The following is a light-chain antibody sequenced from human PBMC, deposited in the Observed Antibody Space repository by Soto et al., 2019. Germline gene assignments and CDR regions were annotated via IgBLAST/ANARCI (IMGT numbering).Light chain of an antibody. V-gene: IGKV1-5*03. Sequence: DIQMTQSPSTLSASVGDRVTITCRAQTSITWLAWYQQKPGKAPKLLIYKASSLESGVPSRFSGSGSGTEFTLTISSLQPDDFATYYCQQYNTHPFTFGQGTKLEIK. CDR2: KAS. CDR3: QQYNTHPFT. J-gene: IGKJ2*01. CDR1: QTSITW.